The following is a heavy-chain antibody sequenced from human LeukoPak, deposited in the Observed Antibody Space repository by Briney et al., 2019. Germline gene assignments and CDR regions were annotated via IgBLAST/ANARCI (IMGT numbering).Heavy chain of an antibody. J-gene: IGHJ4*02. Sequence: GGSLRLSCAASVFIFSSYQMNWLRQTPRKGLEWFSYISSTGNTKKYTDSVKGRFIISRDNAKNSLFLQMNSLRAEDMAVYYCARDPSGRTGYFDYWGQGILVTVSP. CDR3: ARDPSGRTGYFDY. D-gene: IGHD1-26*01. CDR1: VFIFSSYQ. CDR2: ISSTGNTK. V-gene: IGHV3-48*03.